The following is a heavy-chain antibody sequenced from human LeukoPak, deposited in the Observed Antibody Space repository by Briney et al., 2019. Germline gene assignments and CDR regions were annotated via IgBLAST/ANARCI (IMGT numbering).Heavy chain of an antibody. CDR2: ISSSSSYI. D-gene: IGHD2-2*01. CDR1: GFTFSSYS. V-gene: IGHV3-21*01. Sequence: RGGSLRLSCAASGFTFSSYSMNWVRQAPGKGLEWVSSISSSSSYIYYADSVKGRFTISRDNAKNSLYLQMNSLRAEDTAVYYCARESTGSSSHAFDIWGQGTMVTVSS. J-gene: IGHJ3*02. CDR3: ARESTGSSSHAFDI.